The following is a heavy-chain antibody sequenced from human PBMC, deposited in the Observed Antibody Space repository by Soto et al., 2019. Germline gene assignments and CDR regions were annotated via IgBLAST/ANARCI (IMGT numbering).Heavy chain of an antibody. CDR2: IYHSGST. CDR1: GGSISSSNW. V-gene: IGHV4-4*02. D-gene: IGHD3-3*01. Sequence: QVQLQESGPGLVKPSGTLSLTCAVSGGSISSSNWWSWVRQPPGTGLEWIGEIYHSGSTNYNPSLKSRVTISVDKSKNKFSLKLSSVTAADTAVYYCARDLATIFGHFRYGMDVWGQGTTVTVSS. CDR3: ARDLATIFGHFRYGMDV. J-gene: IGHJ6*02.